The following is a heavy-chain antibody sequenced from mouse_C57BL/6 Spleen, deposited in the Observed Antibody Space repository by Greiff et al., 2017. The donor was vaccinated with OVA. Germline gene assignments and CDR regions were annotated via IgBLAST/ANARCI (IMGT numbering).Heavy chain of an antibody. CDR1: GYAFSSSW. CDR3: ATACSNYEGLFAY. CDR2: IYPGDGDT. V-gene: IGHV1-82*01. Sequence: VLLVESGPELVKPGASVKISCKASGYAFSSSWMNWVKQRPGQGLEWIGRIYPGDGDTNYNGKFKGKATLTADKSSSTAYMQLRSLTSEDSAVDFCATACSNYEGLFAYWGQGTLVTVSA. D-gene: IGHD2-5*01. J-gene: IGHJ3*01.